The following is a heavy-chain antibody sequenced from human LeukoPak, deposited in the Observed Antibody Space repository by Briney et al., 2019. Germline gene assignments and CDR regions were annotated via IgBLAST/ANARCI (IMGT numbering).Heavy chain of an antibody. V-gene: IGHV3-66*01. CDR1: EFSVGSNY. CDR3: ARDMTTVTTCLDY. Sequence: GGSLRLSCAASEFSVGSNYMTWVRQAPGRGLEWVSLIYSGGSTYYADSVKGRFTISRDNSKNTLYLQMNSLRAEDTAVYYCARDMTTVTTCLDYWGQGTLVTVSS. CDR2: IYSGGST. D-gene: IGHD4-17*01. J-gene: IGHJ4*02.